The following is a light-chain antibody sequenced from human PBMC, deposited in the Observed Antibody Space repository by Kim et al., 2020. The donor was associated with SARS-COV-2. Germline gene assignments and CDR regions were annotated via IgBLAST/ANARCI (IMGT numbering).Light chain of an antibody. Sequence: DIQMTQSPSTLSASVGDRVTITCRASQNIDNWLAWYQQKPGKAPKLLIYKASKLHSGVPSRFSGSGSWTEFTLTISSLQPDDFGIYFCQQYETYWTFGLGTKVDIK. J-gene: IGKJ1*01. CDR1: QNIDNW. V-gene: IGKV1-5*03. CDR3: QQYETYWT. CDR2: KAS.